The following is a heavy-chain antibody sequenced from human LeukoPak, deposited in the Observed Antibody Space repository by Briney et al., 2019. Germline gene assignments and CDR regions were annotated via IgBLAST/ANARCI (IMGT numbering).Heavy chain of an antibody. CDR3: ASSVGATGLDY. D-gene: IGHD1-26*01. V-gene: IGHV3-30*04. J-gene: IGHJ4*02. CDR2: ISYDGSNK. Sequence: PGGSLRLSCAASGFTFSSYAMHWVRQAPGKGLEWVAVISYDGSNKYYADSVKGRFTISRDNSKNTLYLQMNSLRAEDTAVYYCASSVGATGLDYWGQGTLVTVSS. CDR1: GFTFSSYA.